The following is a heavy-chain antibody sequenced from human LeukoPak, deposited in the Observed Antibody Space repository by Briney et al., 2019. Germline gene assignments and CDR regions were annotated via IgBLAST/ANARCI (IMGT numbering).Heavy chain of an antibody. Sequence: SETLSLTCAVYGGSFSGYYWSWIRQPPGKGLEWIGEINHSGSTNYNPSLKSRVTISVDTSKNQFSLKLSSVTAADTAVYYCARQEDDWGIYSPPFDYWGQGTLVTVSS. J-gene: IGHJ4*02. CDR1: GGSFSGYY. V-gene: IGHV4-34*01. D-gene: IGHD3-16*01. CDR2: INHSGST. CDR3: ARQEDDWGIYSPPFDY.